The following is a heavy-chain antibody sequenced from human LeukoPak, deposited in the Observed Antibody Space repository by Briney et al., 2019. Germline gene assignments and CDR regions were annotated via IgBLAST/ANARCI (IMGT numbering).Heavy chain of an antibody. CDR1: GFTFDDYA. CDR2: ISWNSGSI. D-gene: IGHD3-3*01. V-gene: IGHV3-9*01. Sequence: PGGSLRLSCAASGFTFDDYAMHWVRQAPGKGLEWVSGISWNSGSIGYADSVKGRFTISRDNAKNSLYLQMNSLRAEDTALYYCAKAKGLWISYFDNGGKGTLVTSPQ. J-gene: IGHJ4*02. CDR3: AKAKGLWISYFDN.